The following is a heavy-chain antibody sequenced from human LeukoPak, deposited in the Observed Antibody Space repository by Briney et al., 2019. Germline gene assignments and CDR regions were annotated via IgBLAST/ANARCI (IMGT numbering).Heavy chain of an antibody. CDR1: GGSISSYY. V-gene: IGHV4-59*12. CDR2: IYYSGST. CDR3: ARDLVGADY. Sequence: SETLSLTCTVSGGSISSYYWSWIRQPPGKGLEWIGYIYYSGSTYYNPSLKSRVTISVDTSKNQFSLKLSSVTAADTAVYYCARDLVGADYWGQGTLVTVSS. J-gene: IGHJ4*02. D-gene: IGHD1-26*01.